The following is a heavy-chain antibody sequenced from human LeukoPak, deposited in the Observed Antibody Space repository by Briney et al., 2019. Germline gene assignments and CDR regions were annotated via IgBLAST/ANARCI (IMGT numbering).Heavy chain of an antibody. CDR1: GYTFAGYF. Sequence: ASVKVSCKASGYTFAGYFIHWVRQAPGQGLEWMGWISDYSGNPNYAQKFQGRVTMTADTFTSTAYMELRSLRSDDTAVHFCARDSLLAAPYTDHWGQGTLVTVSS. V-gene: IGHV1-18*04. CDR2: ISDYSGNP. CDR3: ARDSLLAAPYTDH. D-gene: IGHD3-10*01. J-gene: IGHJ4*02.